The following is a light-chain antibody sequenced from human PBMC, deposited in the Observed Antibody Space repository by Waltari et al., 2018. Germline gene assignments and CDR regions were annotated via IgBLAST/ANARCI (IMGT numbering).Light chain of an antibody. Sequence: SSGLTQDPAVSVALGQTVSITCQGDSLRTYYASWYQQKPGQAPVLVISGNNKWPSGFPNRFSASSSGSTASLTITGAQAEDEADYYCNSRDSSGNHLLFGGGTKLTVL. J-gene: IGLJ2*01. CDR2: GNN. CDR3: NSRDSSGNHLL. CDR1: SLRTYY. V-gene: IGLV3-19*01.